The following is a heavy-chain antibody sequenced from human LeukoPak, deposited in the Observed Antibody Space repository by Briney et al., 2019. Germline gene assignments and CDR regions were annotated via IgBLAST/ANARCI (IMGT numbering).Heavy chain of an antibody. CDR3: AKDTYSTSLTGFDH. J-gene: IGHJ4*02. V-gene: IGHV3-74*01. CDR2: INSDESST. CDR1: GFTFSSYW. Sequence: GGSLRLSCAAPGFTFSSYWMHWVRQAPGKGLVWVSRINSDESSTSYADSVKGRFTISRDNAKNTLYLQMNSLRAEDTALYYCAKDTYSTSLTGFDHWGQGTLVTVSS. D-gene: IGHD6-6*01.